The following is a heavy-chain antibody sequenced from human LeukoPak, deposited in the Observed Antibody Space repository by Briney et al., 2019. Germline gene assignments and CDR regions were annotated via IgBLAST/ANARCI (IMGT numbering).Heavy chain of an antibody. CDR3: ARGGSGSQYSDY. CDR1: GGSISSGDYY. Sequence: SETLSLTCTVSGGSISSGDYYWSWIRQPPGKGLEWIGYIYYSGSSYYNPSLKSRVTISVDTSKNQLSLKLSSVTAADTAVYYCARGGSGSQYSDYWGQGTLVTVSS. V-gene: IGHV4-30-4*01. D-gene: IGHD1-26*01. J-gene: IGHJ4*02. CDR2: IYYSGSS.